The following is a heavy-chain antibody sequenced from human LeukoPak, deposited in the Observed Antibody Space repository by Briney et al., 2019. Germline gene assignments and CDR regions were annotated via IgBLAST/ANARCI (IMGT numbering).Heavy chain of an antibody. V-gene: IGHV1-46*01. J-gene: IGHJ4*02. D-gene: IGHD3-10*01. CDR3: ARASLWFGDLHDY. CDR2: INPAGGST. Sequence: ASVKVSCKASGYTFTSYYMHWVRQAPGQGLEWMGIINPAGGSTTYAHQFQGRVTMTSDTSASTVYMDVSSLRSEDTAVYYCARASLWFGDLHDYWGQGSLVTVSS. CDR1: GYTFTSYY.